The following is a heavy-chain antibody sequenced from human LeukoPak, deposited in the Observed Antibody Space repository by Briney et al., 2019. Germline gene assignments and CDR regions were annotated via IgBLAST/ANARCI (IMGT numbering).Heavy chain of an antibody. J-gene: IGHJ4*02. CDR1: GAPISRFC. CDR2: IYNGVPT. Sequence: SETLSLICTASGAPISRFCWNWVRQPPGKGLEWIGNIYNGVPTFFNPSLKSRVTLSVDTSKTQFSLQLASVTAADTAVYYCVQTTGWPGFDYRGQGILVTVSS. D-gene: IGHD6-19*01. V-gene: IGHV4-4*09. CDR3: VQTTGWPGFDY.